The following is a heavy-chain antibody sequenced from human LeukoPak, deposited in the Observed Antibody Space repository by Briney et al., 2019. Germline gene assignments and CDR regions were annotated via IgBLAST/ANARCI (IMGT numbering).Heavy chain of an antibody. CDR1: GYTFTSYY. CDR2: INPSSGAT. Sequence: RASVKVSCKTSGYTFTSYYIHWVRQAPGQGLEWMGIINPSSGATNYAQKFQGRVTMTRDTSTSTVYMELSRQRSEDTAVYYCARATNFYYYYGMDVWGQGTTVTVSS. D-gene: IGHD1-26*01. J-gene: IGHJ6*02. V-gene: IGHV1-46*01. CDR3: ARATNFYYYYGMDV.